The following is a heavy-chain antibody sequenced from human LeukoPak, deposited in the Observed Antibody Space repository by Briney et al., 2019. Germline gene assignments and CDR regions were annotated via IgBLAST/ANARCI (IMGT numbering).Heavy chain of an antibody. D-gene: IGHD3-16*01. Sequence: PSQTLSLTCTVSGGSISSGGYYWSWIRQPPGKGLEWIGYIYHSGSTYYNPSLKSRVTISVDRSKNQFSLQLNSMTPEDTAVYYCARDRGDYFDYWGQGTLVTVSS. CDR1: GGSISSGGYY. CDR2: IYHSGST. V-gene: IGHV4-30-2*01. CDR3: ARDRGDYFDY. J-gene: IGHJ4*02.